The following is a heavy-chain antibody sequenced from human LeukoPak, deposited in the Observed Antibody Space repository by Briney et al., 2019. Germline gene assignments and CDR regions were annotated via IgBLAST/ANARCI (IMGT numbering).Heavy chain of an antibody. D-gene: IGHD6-13*01. CDR3: ARLAGSSWFDY. V-gene: IGHV6-1*01. CDR2: TYYRSKWYN. Sequence: SQTLSLTCAISGDSVSSNSVTSNWIRQSPSRGLEWLVRTYYRSKWYNDHAVSVKSRITSNADTCKNQFSLQLSSVTPEDTAVYYCARLAGSSWFDYWGQGTLVTVST. J-gene: IGHJ4*02. CDR1: GDSVSSNSVT.